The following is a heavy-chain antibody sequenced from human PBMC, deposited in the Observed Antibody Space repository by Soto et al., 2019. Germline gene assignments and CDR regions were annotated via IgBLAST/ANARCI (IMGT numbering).Heavy chain of an antibody. V-gene: IGHV1-3*01. Sequence: QVQLVQSGAEVKKPGASVKVSCKASGYTFTSYAMHWVRQAPGQRREWMGWINAGNGNTKYSQKFQGRVTITRDTSASTAYMELSSLRSEDTAVYYCARGVAGPLHWFDPWCQGTLITVSS. CDR1: GYTFTSYA. CDR2: INAGNGNT. D-gene: IGHD6-19*01. CDR3: ARGVAGPLHWFDP. J-gene: IGHJ5*02.